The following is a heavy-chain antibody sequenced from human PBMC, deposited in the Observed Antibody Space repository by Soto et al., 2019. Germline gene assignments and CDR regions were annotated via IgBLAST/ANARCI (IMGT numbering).Heavy chain of an antibody. J-gene: IGHJ5*02. V-gene: IGHV3-48*01. CDR3: ARDASYYYGSGSYTNWFDP. CDR1: GFTFSSYS. Sequence: GGSLRLSCAASGFTFSSYSMNWVRQAPGKGLEWVSYISGSSTTIYYADPVKGRFTISRDNAKNSLYLQMNSLRAEDTAVYYCARDASYYYGSGSYTNWFDPWGQGTLVTVSS. CDR2: ISGSSTTI. D-gene: IGHD3-10*01.